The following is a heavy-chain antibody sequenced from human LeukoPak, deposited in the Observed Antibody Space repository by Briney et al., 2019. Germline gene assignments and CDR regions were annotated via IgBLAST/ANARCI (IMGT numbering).Heavy chain of an antibody. CDR2: IGGSGPST. V-gene: IGHV3-23*01. CDR1: GFTFSSYA. Sequence: GGSLRLSCAASGFTFSSYAMTWVRQAPGKGLEWVSVIGGSGPSTYYADSVKGRFTISRDNSKNTLYLQMNSLKSEDTAVYYCTTGHWFGEDSDYWGQGTLVTVSS. J-gene: IGHJ4*02. D-gene: IGHD3-10*01. CDR3: TTGHWFGEDSDY.